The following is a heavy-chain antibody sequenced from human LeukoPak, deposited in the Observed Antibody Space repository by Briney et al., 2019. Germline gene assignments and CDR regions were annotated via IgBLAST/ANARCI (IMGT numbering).Heavy chain of an antibody. J-gene: IGHJ4*02. D-gene: IGHD3-22*01. CDR1: GGSISSYY. CDR3: ARDKGTKYYDSSGYYDY. CDR2: IYYSGST. V-gene: IGHV4-59*01. Sequence: SETLSLTCTVSGGSISSYYWSWIRQPPGKGLEWIGYIYYSGSTNYNPSLKSRVTISVDTPKNQFSLKLSSVTAADTAVYYCARDKGTKYYDSSGYYDYWGQGTLVTVSS.